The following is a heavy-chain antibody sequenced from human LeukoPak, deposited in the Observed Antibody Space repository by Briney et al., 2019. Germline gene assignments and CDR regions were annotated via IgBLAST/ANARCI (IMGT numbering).Heavy chain of an antibody. CDR3: AGEDNSSGYRPFDI. J-gene: IGHJ3*02. CDR2: INPNNGGT. V-gene: IGHV1-2*06. Sequence: ASVKVSCKASGYTFTGYYIHGLRQAPGQGLGWMGRINPNNGGTNYAQKFQGRVTMTRDMSMSTAYMELSRLRSDDTAVYYCAGEDNSSGYRPFDIWGQGTMVTVPS. CDR1: GYTFTGYY. D-gene: IGHD3-22*01.